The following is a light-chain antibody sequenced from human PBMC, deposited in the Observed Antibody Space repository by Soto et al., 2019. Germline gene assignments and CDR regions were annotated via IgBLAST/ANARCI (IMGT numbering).Light chain of an antibody. CDR1: QSISSW. CDR2: KAS. Sequence: DIKMTQSPSTLSASVGDRVTITFRASQSISSWLAWYQQKPGKAPKLLIYKASSLESGVPSRFSGSGSGTEFTLTISSLQPDDFATYYCQQYNSYSWRFGQGTNVDIK. J-gene: IGKJ1*01. CDR3: QQYNSYSWR. V-gene: IGKV1-5*03.